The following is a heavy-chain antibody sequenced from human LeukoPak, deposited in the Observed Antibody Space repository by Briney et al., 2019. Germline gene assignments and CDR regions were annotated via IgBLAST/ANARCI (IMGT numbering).Heavy chain of an antibody. CDR2: IWYDGSNE. Sequence: PGGSLRLSCAASGFTFSSYGMHWVRQAPGKGLEWVAVIWYDGSNEYYADSMKGRFTISRDNSKNTLYLQMNSLRAEDTAVYYCARFGRQGGWGQGTLVTVSS. D-gene: IGHD3-10*01. V-gene: IGHV3-33*01. CDR1: GFTFSSYG. CDR3: ARFGRQGG. J-gene: IGHJ4*02.